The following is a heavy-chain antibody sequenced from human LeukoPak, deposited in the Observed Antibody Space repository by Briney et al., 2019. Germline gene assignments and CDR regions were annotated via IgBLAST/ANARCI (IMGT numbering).Heavy chain of an antibody. J-gene: IGHJ6*02. Sequence: SETLPLTCTVSGGSISSGDYYWSWIRQPPGKGLEWSGYIYYSGSTYYNPSLKSRVTISVDTSKNQFSLKLSSVTAADTAVYYCARDQGSQRYYYYGMDVWGQGTTVTVSS. CDR3: ARDQGSQRYYYYGMDV. D-gene: IGHD1-26*01. V-gene: IGHV4-30-4*08. CDR1: GGSISSGDYY. CDR2: IYYSGST.